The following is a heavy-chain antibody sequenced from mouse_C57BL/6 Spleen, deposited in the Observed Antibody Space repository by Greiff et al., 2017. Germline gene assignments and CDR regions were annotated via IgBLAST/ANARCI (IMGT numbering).Heavy chain of an antibody. CDR2: IYPGDGDT. Sequence: QVQLQQSGAELVKPGASVKISCKASGYAFSSYWMNWVKQRPGKGLEWIGQIYPGDGDTNYNGKFKGKATLTADKSSSTAYMQLSSLTSEDSAVYFCARSDWDGASFDYWGQGTTLTVSS. V-gene: IGHV1-80*01. D-gene: IGHD4-1*01. CDR1: GYAFSSYW. CDR3: ARSDWDGASFDY. J-gene: IGHJ2*01.